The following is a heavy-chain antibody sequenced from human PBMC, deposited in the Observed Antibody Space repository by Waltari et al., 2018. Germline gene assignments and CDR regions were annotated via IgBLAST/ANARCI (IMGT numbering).Heavy chain of an antibody. J-gene: IGHJ4*02. V-gene: IGHV3-48*03. CDR2: SSSSGSTT. Sequence: EVQLVESGGGLVQPGGSLRLSCVASGFTFSSYEMDWVRQAPGKGLEWVSYSSSSGSTTDYADPLKGRFTISRDNAKDSLYLQMNSLRAEDTAVYYCARLNGLQLRGGYFDYWGPGILVTVSS. CDR1: GFTFSSYE. CDR3: ARLNGLQLRGGYFDY. D-gene: IGHD6-13*01.